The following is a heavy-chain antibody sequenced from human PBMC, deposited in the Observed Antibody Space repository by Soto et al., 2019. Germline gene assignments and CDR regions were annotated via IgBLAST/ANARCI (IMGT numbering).Heavy chain of an antibody. CDR3: ASQGDGVAGAYYFDY. J-gene: IGHJ4*02. D-gene: IGHD6-19*01. CDR2: IYYSGST. CDR1: GGSISSYY. Sequence: SETLSLTCTVSGGSISSYYWSWIRQPPGKGLEWIGYIYYSGSTNYNPSLKSRVTISVDTSKNQFSLKLSSVTAADTAVYYGASQGDGVAGAYYFDYWGQGTLVTVSS. V-gene: IGHV4-59*01.